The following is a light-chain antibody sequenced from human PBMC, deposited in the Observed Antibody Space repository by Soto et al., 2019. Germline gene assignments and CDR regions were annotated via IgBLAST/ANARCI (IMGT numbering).Light chain of an antibody. CDR2: DAS. J-gene: IGKJ4*01. Sequence: DIQMTQSPSSLSASVGDRVTITCQASQDISNYLNWYQQKPGKAPKLLIYDASNLETGVPSRFSGSGSGTDFTFTISGRQPEDFATYYCQQYDNLLRLTGGGGTKVEIK. V-gene: IGKV1-33*01. CDR3: QQYDNLLRLT. CDR1: QDISNY.